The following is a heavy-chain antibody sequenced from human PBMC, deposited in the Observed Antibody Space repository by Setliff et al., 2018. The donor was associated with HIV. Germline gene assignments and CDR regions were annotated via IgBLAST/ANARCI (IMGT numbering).Heavy chain of an antibody. D-gene: IGHD5-12*01. CDR3: ARGGYSGYDTGDAFDI. V-gene: IGHV1-2*05. CDR1: GYTFTGYH. CDR2: INPNSGGT. J-gene: IGHJ3*02. Sequence: ASVKVSCKASGYTFTGYHIHWVRQAPGQGLEWLGRINPNSGGTKYAQKFQGRVTMTRDTSISTAYMQPSSLSSDDTVVYYCARGGYSGYDTGDAFDIWGQGTMVTVSS.